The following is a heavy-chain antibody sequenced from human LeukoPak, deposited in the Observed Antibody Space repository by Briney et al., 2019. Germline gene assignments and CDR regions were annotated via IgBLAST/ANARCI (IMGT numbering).Heavy chain of an antibody. CDR1: GFTFSSYA. CDR3: ARGHHGMEV. Sequence: GGSLRLSCAASGFTFSSYAMHWVRQAPGKGLEWVAVISYDGSIKYYADSVKGRFTISRDNSKNTLYLQMNSLRDEDTALYYCARGHHGMEVWGRGTTVIVSS. J-gene: IGHJ6*02. V-gene: IGHV3-30-3*01. CDR2: ISYDGSIK.